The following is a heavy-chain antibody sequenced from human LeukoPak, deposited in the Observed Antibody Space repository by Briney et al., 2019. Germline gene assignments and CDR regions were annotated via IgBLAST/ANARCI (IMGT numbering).Heavy chain of an antibody. V-gene: IGHV3-23*01. Sequence: GGSLRLSCAASGFTFSTYSMTWVRQAPGKGLEWVSIISDKGDTTYYADSVKGRFTISRENSKNPLYLQMNSLEAEDTAVYYCARPSPFCGADCHRYFHYWGQGTLVTVSS. J-gene: IGHJ4*02. CDR1: GFTFSTYS. CDR3: ARPSPFCGADCHRYFHY. CDR2: ISDKGDTT. D-gene: IGHD2-21*02.